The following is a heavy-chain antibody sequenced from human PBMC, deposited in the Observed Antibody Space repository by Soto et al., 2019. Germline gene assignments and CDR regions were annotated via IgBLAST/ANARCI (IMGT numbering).Heavy chain of an antibody. J-gene: IGHJ4*02. D-gene: IGHD3-22*01. CDR3: ALDDSSGYYLVY. Sequence: ASVEVSCKASGYTFTGYYMHWVRQAPGQGLEWMGWINPNSGGTNYAQKFQGRVTMTRDTSISTAYMELSRLRSDDTAVYYCALDDSSGYYLVYWGQGTLVTVSS. V-gene: IGHV1-2*02. CDR1: GYTFTGYY. CDR2: INPNSGGT.